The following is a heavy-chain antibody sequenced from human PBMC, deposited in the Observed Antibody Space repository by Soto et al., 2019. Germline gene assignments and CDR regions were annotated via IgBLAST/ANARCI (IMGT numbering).Heavy chain of an antibody. CDR3: ARGAPDHRSGSSGWSAP. V-gene: IGHV4-4*02. Sequence: SETLSLTCAVSGGSISSSNWWSWVRQPPGKGLEWIGEIYHSGSTNYNPSLKSRVTISVDKSKHQFSLKLSSVTAADTAVYYCARGAPDHRSGSSGWSAPWPHATLVPV. J-gene: IGHJ5*02. D-gene: IGHD6-19*01. CDR1: GGSISSSNW. CDR2: IYHSGST.